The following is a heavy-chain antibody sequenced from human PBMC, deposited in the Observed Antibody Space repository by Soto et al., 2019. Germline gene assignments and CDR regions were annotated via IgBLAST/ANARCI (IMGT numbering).Heavy chain of an antibody. CDR3: ARVPAAIYCYYYYGMDV. D-gene: IGHD2-2*02. J-gene: IGHJ6*02. CDR1: GFTFSSYE. V-gene: IGHV3-48*03. CDR2: ISSSGSTI. Sequence: PGGSLRLSCAASGFTFSSYEMNWVRQAPGKGLEWVPYISSSGSTIYYADSVKGRFTISRDNAKNSLYLQMNSLRAEDTAVYYCARVPAAIYCYYYYGMDVWGQGTTVTVSS.